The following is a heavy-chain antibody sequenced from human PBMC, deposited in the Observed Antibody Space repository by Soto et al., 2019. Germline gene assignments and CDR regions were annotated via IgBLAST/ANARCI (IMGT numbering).Heavy chain of an antibody. CDR1: GYTFSDYG. CDR2: ISAYNGNT. V-gene: IGHV1-18*04. J-gene: IGHJ4*01. D-gene: IGHD3-10*01. Sequence: ASVKVSCKASGYTFSDYGISWVRQAPGQGLEWMGWISAYNGNTNYAQKLQGRVTMTTDTSTGTAFMELRNLRSDDTAVYYCAIAHRGVGELYSIDYWGQGTLVTVSS. CDR3: AIAHRGVGELYSIDY.